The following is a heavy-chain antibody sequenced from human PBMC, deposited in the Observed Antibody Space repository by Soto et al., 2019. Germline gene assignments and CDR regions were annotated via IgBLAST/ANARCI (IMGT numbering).Heavy chain of an antibody. CDR2: ISSSSSYI. CDR3: ARDSNYYYYYMDV. CDR1: GFTFSSYS. J-gene: IGHJ6*03. V-gene: IGHV3-21*01. Sequence: GGSLRLSCASSGFTFSSYSMNLVRQAPGKGLEWVSSISSSSSYIYYADSVKGRFTISRDNAKNSLYLQMNSLRAEDTAVYYCARDSNYYYYYMDVWGKGTTVTVSS. D-gene: IGHD4-4*01.